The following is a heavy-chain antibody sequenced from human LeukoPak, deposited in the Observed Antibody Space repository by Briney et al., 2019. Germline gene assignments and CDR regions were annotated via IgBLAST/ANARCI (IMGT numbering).Heavy chain of an antibody. CDR3: ARRAGAYSHPYDY. Sequence: GGSLRLSWTVAGFTVSSNSMSWVRQAPGKGLEWVSFIYSGNTHYSDSVKGRVTISGDNSKNTLYLQMNSLRAEDTAVYYCARRAGAYSHPYDYWGQGTLVTVSS. CDR2: IYSGNT. D-gene: IGHD4-23*01. J-gene: IGHJ4*02. CDR1: GFTVSSNS. V-gene: IGHV3-53*01.